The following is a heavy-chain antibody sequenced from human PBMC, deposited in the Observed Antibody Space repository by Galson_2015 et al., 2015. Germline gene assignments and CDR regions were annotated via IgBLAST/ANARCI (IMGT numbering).Heavy chain of an antibody. CDR2: INHSGST. J-gene: IGHJ6*03. V-gene: IGHV4-34*01. CDR3: ASGRIAAATNYYMDV. Sequence: GYYWSWIRQPPGTGLEWIGEINHSGSTNYNPSLKSRVTISVDTSKNQFSLKLSSVTAADTAVYYCASGRIAAATNYYMDVWGKGTPVTVSS. CDR1: GYY. D-gene: IGHD6-13*01.